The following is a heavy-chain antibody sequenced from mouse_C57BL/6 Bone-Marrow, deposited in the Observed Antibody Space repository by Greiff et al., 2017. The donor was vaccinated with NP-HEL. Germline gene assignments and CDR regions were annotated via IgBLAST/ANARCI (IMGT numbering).Heavy chain of an antibody. D-gene: IGHD2-4*01. Sequence: QVQLQQPGAELVMPGASVKLSCKASGYTFTSYWMHWVKQRPGQGLEWIGEIDPSDSYTNYNQKFKGKSTLTVEKSSSTAYMQLSSRTSEDSAVYYCARTYYDYDVDAMDYWGQGTSGTVSS. CDR2: IDPSDSYT. CDR3: ARTYYDYDVDAMDY. J-gene: IGHJ4*01. V-gene: IGHV1-69*01. CDR1: GYTFTSYW.